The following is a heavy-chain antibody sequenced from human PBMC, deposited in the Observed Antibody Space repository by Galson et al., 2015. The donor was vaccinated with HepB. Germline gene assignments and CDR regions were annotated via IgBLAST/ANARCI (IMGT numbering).Heavy chain of an antibody. CDR1: GYTLTGYY. D-gene: IGHD4-23*01. Sequence: SVTVSCKASGYTLTGYYMHWVRQAPGQGLEWMGIINPNDGGTSYAQKFQGRVTMTRDTSTSTVYMELSSLRSEDTALYYCARQTLDGSNLDYWGQGTLVTVSS. V-gene: IGHV1-46*01. CDR2: INPNDGGT. CDR3: ARQTLDGSNLDY. J-gene: IGHJ4*02.